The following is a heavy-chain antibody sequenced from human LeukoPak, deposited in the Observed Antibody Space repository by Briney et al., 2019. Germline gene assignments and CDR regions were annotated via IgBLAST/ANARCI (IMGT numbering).Heavy chain of an antibody. CDR2: MNPNSGNT. J-gene: IGHJ4*02. CDR1: GYTFTSYD. CDR3: AEGFPRAYSSSWYYFDY. V-gene: IGHV1-8*01. Sequence: ASVKVSCKASGYTFTSYDINWVRQATGQGLEWMGWMNPNSGNTGYAQKFQGRVTMTRNTSISTAYMELSSLRSEDTAVYYCAEGFPRAYSSSWYYFDYWGQGTLVTVSS. D-gene: IGHD6-13*01.